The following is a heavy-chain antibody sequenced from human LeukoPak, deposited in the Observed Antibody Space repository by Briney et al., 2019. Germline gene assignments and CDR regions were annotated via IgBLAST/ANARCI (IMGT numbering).Heavy chain of an antibody. CDR3: ARDPISDSSSWYTPWFDP. Sequence: GGSLRLSCAASGFTFSSYAMHWVRQAPGKGLEWVAVISYDGSNKYYADSVKGRFTISRDNPKNTLYLQMNSLRAEDTAVYYCARDPISDSSSWYTPWFDPWGQGTLVTVSS. CDR1: GFTFSSYA. V-gene: IGHV3-30*04. J-gene: IGHJ5*02. CDR2: ISYDGSNK. D-gene: IGHD6-13*01.